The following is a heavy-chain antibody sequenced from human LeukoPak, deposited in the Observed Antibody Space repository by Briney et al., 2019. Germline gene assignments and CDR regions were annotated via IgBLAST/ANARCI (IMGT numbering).Heavy chain of an antibody. D-gene: IGHD3-22*01. V-gene: IGHV3-30*18. CDR2: ISYDGSNK. CDR3: AKGATSYYYDSGWSFDI. Sequence: GRSLRLSCAASGFTFSSYGMHWVRQAPGKGLEWVAVISYDGSNKYYADSVKGRFTISRDNSKNTLYLQMNSLRAEDTAVYYCAKGATSYYYDSGWSFDIWGQGTMVTVSS. CDR1: GFTFSSYG. J-gene: IGHJ3*02.